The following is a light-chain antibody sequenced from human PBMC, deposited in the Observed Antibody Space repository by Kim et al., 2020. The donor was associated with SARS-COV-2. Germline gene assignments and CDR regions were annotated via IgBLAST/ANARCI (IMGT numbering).Light chain of an antibody. V-gene: IGKV3-20*01. CDR1: QSVSSTY. CDR3: HQYGSSTET. J-gene: IGKJ1*01. Sequence: EIVLTQSPGTLSLSPGERATLSCRASQSVSSTYLAWYQQKPGQAPRLLIYGASSRATGIPDRFSGSGSATDFTLTISRLEPEDFAVYYCHQYGSSTETFGRGTKVDIK. CDR2: GAS.